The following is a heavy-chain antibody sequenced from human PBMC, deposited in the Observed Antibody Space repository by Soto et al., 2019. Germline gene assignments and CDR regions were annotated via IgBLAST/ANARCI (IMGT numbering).Heavy chain of an antibody. CDR3: VRGEGGWETY. CDR1: GFTFSSYW. Sequence: PGGSLRLSCVASGFTFSSYWMYWIRQAPGKGLVWVSRINTDGSRTDYADSVKGRITISRDNAKNTLYLQMNSLRAEDTAVYYCVRGEGGWETYWGQGTLVTVSS. CDR2: INTDGSRT. D-gene: IGHD6-19*01. V-gene: IGHV3-74*01. J-gene: IGHJ4*02.